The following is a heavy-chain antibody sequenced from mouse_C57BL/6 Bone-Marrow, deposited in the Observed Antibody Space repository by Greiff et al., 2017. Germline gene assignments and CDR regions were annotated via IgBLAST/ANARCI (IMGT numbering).Heavy chain of an antibody. CDR2: INPYNGGT. V-gene: IGHV1-19*01. CDR1: GYTFTDYY. CDR3: ARGGAYYSNYNAMDY. Sequence: VQLKESGPVLVKPGASVKMSCKASGYTFTDYYMNWVKQSHGKSLEWIGVINPYNGGTSYNQKFKGKATLTVDKSSSTAYMELNSLTSEDSAVYYGARGGAYYSNYNAMDYWGQGTSVTVSS. J-gene: IGHJ4*01. D-gene: IGHD2-5*01.